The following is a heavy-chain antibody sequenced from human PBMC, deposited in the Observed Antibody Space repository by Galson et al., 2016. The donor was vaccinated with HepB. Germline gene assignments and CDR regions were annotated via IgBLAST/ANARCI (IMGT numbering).Heavy chain of an antibody. V-gene: IGHV3-66*02. CDR2: IYSDGSA. J-gene: IGHJ2*01. CDR3: AKEKGYLTNWFFDL. Sequence: SLRLSCAASGFVVSTKYMSWVRQAPGKGLEWVSAIYSDGSAYYADSVEGRFTISRDISKNMVDLQMNNLRAEDTAVYYCAKEKGYLTNWFFDLWGRGTLVTVSS. CDR1: GFVVSTKY. D-gene: IGHD3-16*02.